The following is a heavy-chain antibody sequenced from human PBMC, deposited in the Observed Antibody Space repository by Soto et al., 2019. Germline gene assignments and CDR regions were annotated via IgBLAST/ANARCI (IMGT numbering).Heavy chain of an antibody. J-gene: IGHJ4*02. CDR3: ARADYGGNRLFDY. Sequence: QVQLVQSGAEEKKPGASVKVSCKASGYTFTSYAMHWVRQAPGQRLEWMGWINAGNGNTKYSQKFQGRVTITRDTSASTAYMELSSMRSEDTAVYYCARADYGGNRLFDYWGQGTLVTVSS. D-gene: IGHD4-17*01. V-gene: IGHV1-3*05. CDR2: INAGNGNT. CDR1: GYTFTSYA.